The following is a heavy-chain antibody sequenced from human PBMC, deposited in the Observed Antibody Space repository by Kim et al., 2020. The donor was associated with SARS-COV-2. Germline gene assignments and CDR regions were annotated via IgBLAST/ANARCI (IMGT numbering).Heavy chain of an antibody. J-gene: IGHJ4*02. CDR1: GFTFSSYA. V-gene: IGHV3-64D*06. D-gene: IGHD3-10*01. Sequence: GGSLRLSCSASGFTFSSYAMHWVRQAPGKGLEYVSAISSNGGSTYYADSVKGRFTISRDNSKNTLYLQMSSLRAEDTAVYYCVKGGRITMVRGGELFDYWGQGTLVTVSS. CDR3: VKGGRITMVRGGELFDY. CDR2: ISSNGGST.